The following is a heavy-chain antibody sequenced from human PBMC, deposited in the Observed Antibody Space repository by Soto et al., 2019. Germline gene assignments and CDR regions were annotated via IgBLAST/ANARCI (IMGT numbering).Heavy chain of an antibody. D-gene: IGHD2-15*01. V-gene: IGHV3-23*01. CDR1: GFTFSNYA. Sequence: SGFTFSNYAMIWVRQAPGKGLEWVSAISGSGTTAYYADSVKGRFAISRDNAKNSVYLQMNSLRAEDTAVYYCAREEGYCGGGSCFRSAFDLWGQGTVVTVSS. CDR3: AREEGYCGGGSCFRSAFDL. J-gene: IGHJ3*01. CDR2: ISGSGTTA.